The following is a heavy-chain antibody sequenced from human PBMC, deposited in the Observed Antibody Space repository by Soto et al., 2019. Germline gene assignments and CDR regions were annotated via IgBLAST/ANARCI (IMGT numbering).Heavy chain of an antibody. D-gene: IGHD3-9*01. J-gene: IGHJ3*02. CDR3: ARDSYYDILTGYARNAFDI. V-gene: IGHV1-2*02. CDR2: INPNSGGT. CDR1: GYTFIGYY. Sequence: QVQQVQSGAEVKKPGASVRVSCMASGYTFIGYYMHWVRQAPGQGLEWMGWINPNSGGTNFAPKFQVRVTMTRDTSISTAHMEMTRLRSDDTAVYYCARDSYYDILTGYARNAFDIWGQGTMVTVSS.